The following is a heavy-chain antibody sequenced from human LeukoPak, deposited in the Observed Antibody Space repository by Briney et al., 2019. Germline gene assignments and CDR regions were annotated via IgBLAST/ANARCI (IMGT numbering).Heavy chain of an antibody. D-gene: IGHD2-2*01. Sequence: PSETLSFTCTGSGGSISSYYWSWIRQRPGKGLEWIGYIYTSGSTNYNPSLKSRVTISVDTSKNQFSLKLSSVTAADTAVYYCARAAALPAAIIGDYYYMDVWGKGTTVTVSS. CDR2: IYTSGST. CDR3: ARAAALPAAIIGDYYYMDV. CDR1: GGSISSYY. J-gene: IGHJ6*03. V-gene: IGHV4-4*09.